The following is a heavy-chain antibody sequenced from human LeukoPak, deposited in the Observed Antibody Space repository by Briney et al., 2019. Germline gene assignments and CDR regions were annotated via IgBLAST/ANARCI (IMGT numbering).Heavy chain of an antibody. Sequence: ASVKVSCKASGGTFTSYAISWVRQAPGQGLEWMGRIIPILGIANYAQKFQGRVTITADKSTGTAYMELSSLRSEDTAVYYCARGGITIFGVVGWGWFDPWGQGTLVTVSS. CDR1: GGTFTSYA. CDR3: ARGGITIFGVVGWGWFDP. D-gene: IGHD3-3*01. CDR2: IIPILGIA. V-gene: IGHV1-69*04. J-gene: IGHJ5*02.